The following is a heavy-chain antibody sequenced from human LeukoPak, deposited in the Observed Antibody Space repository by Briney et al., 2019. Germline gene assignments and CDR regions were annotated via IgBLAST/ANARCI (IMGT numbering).Heavy chain of an antibody. CDR2: ISGSGGST. D-gene: IGHD3-10*01. J-gene: IGHJ4*02. Sequence: GGSLRLSCAASGFTFSSYAMSWVRQAPGKGLEWVSAISGSGGSTYYADSVKGRFTISGDNSKNTLYLQMNSLRAEDTAVYYCAGLWFRELYYWGQGTLVTVSS. CDR3: AGLWFRELYY. CDR1: GFTFSSYA. V-gene: IGHV3-23*01.